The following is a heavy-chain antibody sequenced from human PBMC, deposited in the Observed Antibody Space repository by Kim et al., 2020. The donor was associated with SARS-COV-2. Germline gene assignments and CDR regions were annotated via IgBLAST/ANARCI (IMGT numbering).Heavy chain of an antibody. J-gene: IGHJ6*02. Sequence: LKSRVTISVDTSKNQFSLKLSSVTAADTAVYYCARRGIAGRYYYYGMDVWGQGTTVTVSS. CDR3: ARRGIAGRYYYYGMDV. V-gene: IGHV4-59*08. D-gene: IGHD6-13*01.